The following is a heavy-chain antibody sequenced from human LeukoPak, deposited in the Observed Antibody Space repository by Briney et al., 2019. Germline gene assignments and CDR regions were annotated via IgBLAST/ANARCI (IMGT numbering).Heavy chain of an antibody. CDR3: ARSTIQLWLPDY. D-gene: IGHD5-18*01. J-gene: IGHJ4*02. CDR1: VYTFTGYY. V-gene: IGHV1-2*06. CDR2: INPNSGGT. Sequence: GASVKVSCKASVYTFTGYYMHWVRQAPGQGLEWMGRINPNSGGTNYAQKFQGRVTMTRDTSISTAYMELSRLRSDDTAVYYCARSTIQLWLPDYWGQGTLVTVSS.